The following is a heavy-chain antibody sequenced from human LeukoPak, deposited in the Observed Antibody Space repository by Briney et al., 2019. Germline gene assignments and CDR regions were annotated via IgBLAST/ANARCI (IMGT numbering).Heavy chain of an antibody. CDR3: AKADATIGGAFDT. V-gene: IGHV3-23*01. CDR2: ISGTADSK. CDR1: RFIFRNYA. Sequence: GGSLRLSCAASRFIFRNYAMRWVRQAPGRGLEWLSIISGTADSKYYADSVKSRFTISRDNPRSTLYLEMNIRRAEDTAVYYCAKADATIGGAFDTWGQGTMVIVSS. J-gene: IGHJ3*02. D-gene: IGHD3-16*01.